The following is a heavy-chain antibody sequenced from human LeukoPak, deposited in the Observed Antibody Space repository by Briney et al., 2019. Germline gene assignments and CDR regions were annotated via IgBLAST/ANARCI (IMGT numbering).Heavy chain of an antibody. V-gene: IGHV3-30*04. J-gene: IGHJ4*02. CDR1: GFTFSSYA. CDR3: AKDATITGTTLGDY. Sequence: PGGSLRLSCAASGFTFSSYAMHWVRQAPGKGLEWVAVISYDGSNKYYADSVKGRFTISRDNSKNTLYLQMNSLRAEDTAVYYCAKDATITGTTLGDYWGQGTLVTVSS. D-gene: IGHD1-20*01. CDR2: ISYDGSNK.